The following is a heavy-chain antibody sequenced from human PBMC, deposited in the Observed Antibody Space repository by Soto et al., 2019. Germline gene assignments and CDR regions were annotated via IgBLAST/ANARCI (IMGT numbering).Heavy chain of an antibody. Sequence: QVQLVESGGGVVQPGRSLRLSCAASGFTFSSYGMHWVRQAPGKGLEWVAVISYDGSNKYYADSVKGRFTTSRDNSKNTLYLQMNSLRAEDTAVYYCAKDGERYCGGDCYPDYWGQGTLVTVSS. CDR2: ISYDGSNK. D-gene: IGHD2-21*02. V-gene: IGHV3-30*18. CDR3: AKDGERYCGGDCYPDY. CDR1: GFTFSSYG. J-gene: IGHJ4*02.